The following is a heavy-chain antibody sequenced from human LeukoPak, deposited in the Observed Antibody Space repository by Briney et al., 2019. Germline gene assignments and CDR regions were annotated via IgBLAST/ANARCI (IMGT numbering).Heavy chain of an antibody. Sequence: SQTLSLTCTVSGGSTSRGGYYCSWIRQPPGEGLEWIGYIYYSGSTNYNPSLKSRVTISVDTSKNQFSLKLSSVTAADTAVYYCARSSPYCSGGSCYSVWGQGTLVTVSS. CDR3: ARSSPYCSGGSCYSV. CDR1: GGSTSRGGYY. V-gene: IGHV4-61*08. CDR2: IYYSGST. D-gene: IGHD2-15*01. J-gene: IGHJ4*02.